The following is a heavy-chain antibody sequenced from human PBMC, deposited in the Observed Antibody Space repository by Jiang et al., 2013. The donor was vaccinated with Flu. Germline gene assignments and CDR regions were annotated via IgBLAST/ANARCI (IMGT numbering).Heavy chain of an antibody. D-gene: IGHD2-15*01. Sequence: VQLLESGGGLVQPGGSLRLSCAASGFTVSSNYMSWVRQAPGKGLEWVSVIYSGGSTYYADSVKGRFTISRDNSKNTLYLQMNSLRAEDTAVYYCARRLRVDYYYMDVWGQKGPRSPSP. CDR1: GFTVSSNY. CDR2: IYSGGST. J-gene: IGHJ6*03. V-gene: IGHV3-66*02. CDR3: ARRLRVDYYYMDV.